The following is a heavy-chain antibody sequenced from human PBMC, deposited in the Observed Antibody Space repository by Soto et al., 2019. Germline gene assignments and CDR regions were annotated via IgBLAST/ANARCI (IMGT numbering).Heavy chain of an antibody. V-gene: IGHV3-11*01. J-gene: IGHJ5*02. D-gene: IGHD6-25*01. CDR1: GFTFSDYS. CDR2: ISSTGNTI. Sequence: QVQLVESGGGLVKPGGSLRLSCAASGFTFSDYSMNWIRQAPGKGLEWVSYISSTGNTIYYADSVKGRFTISRDTANNSLNLEMNSLRAYDTAVSYCARGSIGFIKGGWFDPWGQGTLVTVSS. CDR3: ARGSIGFIKGGWFDP.